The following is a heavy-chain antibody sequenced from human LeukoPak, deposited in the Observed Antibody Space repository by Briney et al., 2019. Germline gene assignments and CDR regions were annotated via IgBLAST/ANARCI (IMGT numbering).Heavy chain of an antibody. J-gene: IGHJ4*02. CDR2: INPNSGGT. Sequence: ASVKVSCKASGYTFTGYYMHWVRQAPGQGLEWMGWINPNSGGTNYAQKFQGRVTMTRDTSISTAYMELSRLRSDDTAVYYCVRDGNYDILTGYFPFARWGQGTLVTVSS. CDR1: GYTFTGYY. V-gene: IGHV1-2*02. CDR3: VRDGNYDILTGYFPFAR. D-gene: IGHD3-9*01.